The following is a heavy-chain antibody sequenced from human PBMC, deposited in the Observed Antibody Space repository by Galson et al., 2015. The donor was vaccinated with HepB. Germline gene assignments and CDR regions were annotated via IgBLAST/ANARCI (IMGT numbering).Heavy chain of an antibody. J-gene: IGHJ4*02. V-gene: IGHV1-69*13. CDR1: GGTFNNYT. Sequence: SVKVSCKASGGTFNNYTITWVRQAPGQGLEWMGVNIPIVGTANYAQEFQGRVTITADESTSTVYMELSSLRSEDTAVYYCAREPMHYYDSSGYYSLGYFDHWGQGTLVTVSS. CDR2: NIPIVGTA. CDR3: AREPMHYYDSSGYYSLGYFDH. D-gene: IGHD3-22*01.